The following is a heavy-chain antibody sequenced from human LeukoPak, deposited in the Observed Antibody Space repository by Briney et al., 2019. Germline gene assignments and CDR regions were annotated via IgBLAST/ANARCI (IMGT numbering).Heavy chain of an antibody. D-gene: IGHD3-10*01. J-gene: IGHJ6*02. Sequence: GGSLRLSCAASGFPFDDYGMTWVRQAPGKGLEWVSGINWNGGSTGYADSVKGRFTISRDNAKNSLYLQMNSLRAEDTAVYYCAGLRNYKVRGRWGQGTTVTISS. CDR3: AGLRNYKVRGR. CDR1: GFPFDDYG. CDR2: INWNGGST. V-gene: IGHV3-20*04.